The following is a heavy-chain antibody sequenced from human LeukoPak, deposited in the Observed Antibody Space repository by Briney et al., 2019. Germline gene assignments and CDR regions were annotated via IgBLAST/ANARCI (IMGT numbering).Heavy chain of an antibody. V-gene: IGHV1-69*05. J-gene: IGHJ4*02. CDR3: ATRRGDYGGNLFDY. CDR2: IIPIFGTA. CDR1: GGTFSSYA. D-gene: IGHD4-23*01. Sequence: GASVKVSCKASGGTFSSYAISWVRQAPGQGVEWMGGIIPIFGTANYAQKFQGRVTITTDESTSTAYMELSSLRSEDTAVYYCATRRGDYGGNLFDYWGQGTLVTVSS.